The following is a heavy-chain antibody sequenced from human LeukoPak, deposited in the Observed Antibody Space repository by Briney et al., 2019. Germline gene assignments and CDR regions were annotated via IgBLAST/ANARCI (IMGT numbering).Heavy chain of an antibody. V-gene: IGHV3-53*01. CDR2: IYSGGTT. Sequence: PGGSLRLSCAASGFAVSSKYMTWVRQAPGKGMEWVSVIYSGGTTYYADSVKGRFTISRDNSNNTFYLQMNSLRAENTAVYYCARGPVTRFEIWGQGTMVTISS. CDR1: GFAVSSKY. J-gene: IGHJ3*02. CDR3: ARGPVTRFEI. D-gene: IGHD4-17*01.